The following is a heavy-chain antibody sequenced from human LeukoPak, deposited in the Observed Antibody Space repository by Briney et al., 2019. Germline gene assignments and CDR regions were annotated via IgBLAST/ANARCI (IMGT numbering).Heavy chain of an antibody. CDR1: GYTFTSYY. J-gene: IGHJ4*02. CDR3: ARHRGRSGWKPFDY. CDR2: INPSAGTT. V-gene: IGHV1-46*01. D-gene: IGHD6-19*01. Sequence: ASVKVSCKASGYTFTSYYMHWVRQAPGQGLEWMGIINPSAGTTTYAQKFQGRVTMTSDMSTSTVYMELSSLRSEDTAVYYCARHRGRSGWKPFDYWGQGTLVTVSS.